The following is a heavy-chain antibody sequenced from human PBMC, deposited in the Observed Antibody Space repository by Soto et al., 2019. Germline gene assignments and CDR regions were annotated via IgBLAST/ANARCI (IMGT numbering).Heavy chain of an antibody. Sequence: PGGSLRLSCAASGFTFSSYGMHWVRQAPGKGLEWVAVISYDGSNKYYADSVKGRFTISRDNSKNTLYLQMNSLRAEDTAVYYCAKSGGSGSRPYYFDYWGQGTLVTVSS. CDR1: GFTFSSYG. D-gene: IGHD3-10*01. CDR2: ISYDGSNK. J-gene: IGHJ4*02. CDR3: AKSGGSGSRPYYFDY. V-gene: IGHV3-30*18.